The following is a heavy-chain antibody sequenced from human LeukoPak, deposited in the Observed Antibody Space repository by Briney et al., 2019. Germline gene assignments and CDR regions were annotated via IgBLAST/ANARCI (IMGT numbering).Heavy chain of an antibody. CDR2: ISSSGHTI. Sequence: TGGSLRLSCEASKFTFSSYSMNWVRQAPGKGLGWVSYISSSGHTIYYADSVKGRFSISRDNAENSLYLQMNSLRAEDTAIYYCAKDFSFIAAATFDYWGQGTLVTVSS. J-gene: IGHJ4*02. CDR1: KFTFSSYS. CDR3: AKDFSFIAAATFDY. D-gene: IGHD6-13*01. V-gene: IGHV3-48*01.